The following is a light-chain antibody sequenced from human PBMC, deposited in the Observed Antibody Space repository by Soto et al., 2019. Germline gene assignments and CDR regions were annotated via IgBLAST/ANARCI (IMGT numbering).Light chain of an antibody. CDR3: QQSYSPLFT. Sequence: DIQMTQSPSSLSASVGDRVTITCRTSQNIGIYLNWYQQRPGKAPNLLIYTASSLQSGVPSRFSGDGSGTDFTLTISSLQPEDFATYYCQQSYSPLFTFGPGTKVNIK. J-gene: IGKJ3*01. CDR1: QNIGIY. V-gene: IGKV1-39*01. CDR2: TAS.